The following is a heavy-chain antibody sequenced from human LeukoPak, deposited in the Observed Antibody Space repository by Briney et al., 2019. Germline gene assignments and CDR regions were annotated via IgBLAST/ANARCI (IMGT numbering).Heavy chain of an antibody. V-gene: IGHV4-4*07. J-gene: IGHJ5*02. Sequence: SETLSLTCTVSGGSISSYYWSWIRQPAGKGLEWIGRIYTSGSTNYNPSLKSRVTMSVDTSKNQSSLKLSSVTAADTAVYYCAMSSGWLTFPVFDPWGQGTLVTVSS. CDR1: GGSISSYY. CDR3: AMSSGWLTFPVFDP. CDR2: IYTSGST. D-gene: IGHD6-19*01.